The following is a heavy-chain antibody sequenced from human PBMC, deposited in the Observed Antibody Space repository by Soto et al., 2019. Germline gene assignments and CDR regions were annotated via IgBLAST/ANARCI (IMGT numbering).Heavy chain of an antibody. CDR2: ISGSGGST. J-gene: IGHJ4*02. V-gene: IGHV3-23*01. CDR1: GFTFSSYA. CDR3: AKDPGYSGYAKRHDY. D-gene: IGHD5-12*01. Sequence: GGSLRLSCAASGFTFSSYAMTWVRQAPGTGLEWVSAISGSGGSTYYADSVKGRFTISRDNSKNTLYLQMNSLRAEDTAVYYCAKDPGYSGYAKRHDYWGQGTLVTVS.